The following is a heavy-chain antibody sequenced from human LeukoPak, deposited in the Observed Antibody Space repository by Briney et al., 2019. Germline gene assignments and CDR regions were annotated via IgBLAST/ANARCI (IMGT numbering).Heavy chain of an antibody. V-gene: IGHV4-34*01. D-gene: IGHD3-10*01. J-gene: IGHJ4*02. CDR2: INHSGST. CDR3: ARHNRGYYYGSGSYNY. Sequence: SETLSLTCAVYGGSFSGYYWSWIRQPPGKGLEWIGEINHSGSTNYNPSLESRVTISVDTSKIQSSLKLSSVTAADTAVYYCARHNRGYYYGSGSYNYWGQGTLVTVSS. CDR1: GGSFSGYY.